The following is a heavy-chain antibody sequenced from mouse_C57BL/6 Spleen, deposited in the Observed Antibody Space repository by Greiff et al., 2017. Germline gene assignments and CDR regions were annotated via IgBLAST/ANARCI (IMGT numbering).Heavy chain of an antibody. CDR1: GYTFTDYN. CDR2: INPNNGGT. CDR3: ARAITTVVGDYFDY. V-gene: IGHV1-18*01. D-gene: IGHD1-1*01. J-gene: IGHJ2*01. Sequence: VQLQQSGPELVKPGASVKIPCKASGYTFTDYNMDWVKQSHGKSLEWIGDINPNNGGTIYNQKFKGKATLTVDKSSSTAYMELRSLTSEDTAVXYCARAITTVVGDYFDYWGQGTTLTVSS.